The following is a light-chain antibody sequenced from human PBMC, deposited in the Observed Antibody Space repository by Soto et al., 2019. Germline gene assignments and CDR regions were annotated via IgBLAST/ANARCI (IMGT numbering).Light chain of an antibody. J-gene: IGKJ5*01. V-gene: IGKV1-16*02. Sequence: DIQMTQSPSSLSASVGDRVTITCRASQDITNSLAWFQQKPGRAPKSLIHAASNLQSGVPSKFSGSGSGTHFTLTLSSLQPEDFATSYCQQYNFYPITFGQGTRLEMK. CDR3: QQYNFYPIT. CDR2: AAS. CDR1: QDITNS.